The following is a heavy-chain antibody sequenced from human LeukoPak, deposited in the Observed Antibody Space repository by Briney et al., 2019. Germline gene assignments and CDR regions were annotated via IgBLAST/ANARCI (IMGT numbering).Heavy chain of an antibody. CDR1: GGPISSTNW. CDR2: IYHRGST. Sequence: SETLTLTCAVSGGPISSTNWWSWVRQPPGEGLEWIGEIYHRGSTNYNPSLRSRITISVDKSKDQFSLKLSSVTAADTAVYYCARKIGSAGAFDIWGQGTMVTVSS. V-gene: IGHV4-4*02. CDR3: ARKIGSAGAFDI. J-gene: IGHJ3*02. D-gene: IGHD1-26*01.